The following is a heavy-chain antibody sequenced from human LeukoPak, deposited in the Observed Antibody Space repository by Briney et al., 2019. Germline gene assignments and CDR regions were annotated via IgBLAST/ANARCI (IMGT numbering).Heavy chain of an antibody. D-gene: IGHD2-2*01. CDR2: ISGSGGST. CDR3: AKGGEHCSSTSCPYYYYYYGMDV. CDR1: GFTFSSYA. V-gene: IGHV3-23*01. Sequence: GGSLRLSCAASGFTFSSYAMSWVRQAPGKGLEWVSGISGSGGSTYYADSVKGRFTISRDNSKNTLYLQMNSLRAEDTAVYYCAKGGEHCSSTSCPYYYYYYGMDVWGQGTTVTVSS. J-gene: IGHJ6*02.